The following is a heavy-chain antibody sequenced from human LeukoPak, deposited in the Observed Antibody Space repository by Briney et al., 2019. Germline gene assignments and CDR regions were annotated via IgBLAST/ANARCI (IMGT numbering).Heavy chain of an antibody. CDR2: ISGSGGST. Sequence: PGGSLRLSCAASGFTFSSYGMSWVRQAPGKGLEWVSAISGSGGSTYYADSVKGRFTISRDNSKNTLYLQMNSLRAEDTAVYYCARVHVYWQLVLSMDVWGKGTTVTVSS. CDR3: ARVHVYWQLVLSMDV. D-gene: IGHD6-6*01. J-gene: IGHJ6*03. CDR1: GFTFSSYG. V-gene: IGHV3-23*01.